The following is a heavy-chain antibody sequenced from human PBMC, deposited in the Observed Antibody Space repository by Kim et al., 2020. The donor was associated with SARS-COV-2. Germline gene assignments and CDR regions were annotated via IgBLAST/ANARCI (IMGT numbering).Heavy chain of an antibody. CDR2: IRDSGGST. CDR1: GITFNNYA. CDR3: AKVTSGSSGWFEYFQH. J-gene: IGHJ1*01. V-gene: IGHV3-23*01. Sequence: GGSLRLSCAASGITFNNYAMSWVRQAPGKGLEWVSGIRDSGGSTQYADSVKGRFSISRDNSKSTMYLQMDSLRAEDTAVYYCAKVTSGSSGWFEYFQHWGQGTLVTVSS. D-gene: IGHD6-19*01.